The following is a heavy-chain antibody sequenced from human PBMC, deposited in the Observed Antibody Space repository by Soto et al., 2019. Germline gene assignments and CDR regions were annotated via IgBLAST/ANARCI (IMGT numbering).Heavy chain of an antibody. Sequence: ASVKVSCKASGYTFTSYAMHWVRQAPGQRLEWMGWINAGNGNTKYSQKFQGRVTITRDTSASTAYMELSSLRSEDTAVYYCARETLMATIRRAFDIWGQGTMVTVSS. J-gene: IGHJ3*02. CDR2: INAGNGNT. CDR3: ARETLMATIRRAFDI. CDR1: GYTFTSYA. V-gene: IGHV1-3*01. D-gene: IGHD5-12*01.